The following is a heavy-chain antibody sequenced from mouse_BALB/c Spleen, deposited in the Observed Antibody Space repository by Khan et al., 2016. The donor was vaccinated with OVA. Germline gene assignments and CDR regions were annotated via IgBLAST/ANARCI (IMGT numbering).Heavy chain of an antibody. Sequence: EVELVESGGGLVQPGGSLKLSCATSGFTFSDYYMYWFRQTPEKRLEWVAYISNGGGNTYYPDTVKGRFTISRDNAKNTLYLQMSRLRSEVTALYFCARHGYGKGESMDYCGQGPSVTVAS. V-gene: IGHV5-12*02. CDR1: GFTFSDYY. J-gene: IGHJ4*01. D-gene: IGHD2-10*02. CDR2: ISNGGGNT. CDR3: ARHGYGKGESMDY.